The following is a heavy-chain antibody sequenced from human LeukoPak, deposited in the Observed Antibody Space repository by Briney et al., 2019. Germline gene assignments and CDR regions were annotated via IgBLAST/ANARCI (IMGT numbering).Heavy chain of an antibody. CDR3: ARAMSMKSYGPGI. D-gene: IGHD3-10*01. Sequence: GASVKVSCKASGYTFTSYGISWVRQAPGQGLEWMGWISAYNGNTNYAQKLQGRVTTTRNTSISTAYMELSSLRSEDTAVYYCARAMSMKSYGPGIWGQGTLVTVS. J-gene: IGHJ4*02. CDR1: GYTFTSYG. CDR2: ISAYNGNT. V-gene: IGHV1-18*01.